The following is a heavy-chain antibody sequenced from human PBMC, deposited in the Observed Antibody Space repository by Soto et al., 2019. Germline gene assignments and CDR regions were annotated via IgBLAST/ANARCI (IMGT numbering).Heavy chain of an antibody. J-gene: IGHJ4*02. V-gene: IGHV3-21*01. Sequence: GGSLRLSCAASGFTFSSYSKNWVRQAPGKWLEWVSSISSSSSYIYYADSVKGRFTISRDNAKNSLYLQMNSLRAEDTAVYYCASMVMGYTAMAPFDYWGQGTLVTVSS. D-gene: IGHD5-18*01. CDR2: ISSSSSYI. CDR3: ASMVMGYTAMAPFDY. CDR1: GFTFSSYS.